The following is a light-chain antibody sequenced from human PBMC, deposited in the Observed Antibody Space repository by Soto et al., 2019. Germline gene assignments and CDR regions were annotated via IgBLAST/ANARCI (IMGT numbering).Light chain of an antibody. J-gene: IGKJ2*01. CDR3: QQSYSAPYT. V-gene: IGKV1-39*01. CDR2: AAS. Sequence: DIQMTQSPSSLSASVGDRVTITCRASQSIYSSLNWYHQKPGKAPKLLIYAASNLQSGVPSRFSGIGSGTVFTLSISSLQPEDFATYYCQQSYSAPYTFGQGTKLEI. CDR1: QSIYSS.